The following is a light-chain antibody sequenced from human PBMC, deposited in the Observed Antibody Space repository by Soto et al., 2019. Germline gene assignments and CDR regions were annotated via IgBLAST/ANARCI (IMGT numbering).Light chain of an antibody. Sequence: QSVLTQPASVSGSPGQSITISCTGTSSDVGAYNYVSWYQQHPGKAPKLMIDDVSNRPSGVSNRFSGSKSGNSASLTISGLQAEDEADYYCSSYSSSSTYVFGTGIKLTVL. V-gene: IGLV2-14*01. CDR1: SSDVGAYNY. J-gene: IGLJ1*01. CDR2: DVS. CDR3: SSYSSSSTYV.